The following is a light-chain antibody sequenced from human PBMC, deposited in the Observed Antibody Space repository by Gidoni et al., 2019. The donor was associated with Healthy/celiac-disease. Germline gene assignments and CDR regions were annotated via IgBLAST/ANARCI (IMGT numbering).Light chain of an antibody. Sequence: DIQMTQSPSSLSASVGDRVTITGRASQSISSYLNWYQQKPGKAPKLVSYAASSLQSGVPSRFSGSGSGTDFTLTISSLQPEDFASYYWQQSYSTPLTFGGGTKVEIK. J-gene: IGKJ4*01. CDR2: AAS. CDR3: QQSYSTPLT. CDR1: QSISSY. V-gene: IGKV1-39*01.